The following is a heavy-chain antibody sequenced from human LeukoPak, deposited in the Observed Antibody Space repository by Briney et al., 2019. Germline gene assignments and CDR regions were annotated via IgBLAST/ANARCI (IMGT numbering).Heavy chain of an antibody. CDR1: GFTFGWHW. J-gene: IGHJ5*02. V-gene: IGHV3-7*01. CDR2: IKQDGSQR. CDR3: ARDSGRGGESGYYDL. Sequence: SGGSLRLSCAASGFTFGWHWMSWVRQAPGKGLEWVANIKQDGSQRYYVDSVKGRFNISRDNAKNSLYLQMSSLRAEDTAMYYCARDSGRGGESGYYDLWGQGTLVAVSS. D-gene: IGHD3-3*01.